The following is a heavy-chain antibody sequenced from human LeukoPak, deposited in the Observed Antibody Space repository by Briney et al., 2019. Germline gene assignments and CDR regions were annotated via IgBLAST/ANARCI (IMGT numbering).Heavy chain of an antibody. D-gene: IGHD3-16*02. J-gene: IGHJ4*02. CDR2: IYYSGST. CDR1: GGSISSSSYY. CDR3: ARVNDYVWGSYRWYFDY. Sequence: PSETLSITCTVSGGSISSSSYYWGWVRQPPGKGLEWIGSIYYSGSTYYNPSLKSRVTISVDTSKNQFSLKLSSVTAADTAVYYCARVNDYVWGSYRWYFDYWGQGTLVTVSS. V-gene: IGHV4-39*01.